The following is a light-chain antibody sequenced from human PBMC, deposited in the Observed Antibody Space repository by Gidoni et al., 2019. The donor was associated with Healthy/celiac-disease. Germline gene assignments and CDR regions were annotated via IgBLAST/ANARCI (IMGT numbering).Light chain of an antibody. V-gene: IGKV1-39*01. Sequence: DIQLHQSPSSLSASVGDRVTITCRASQSISSYLNWYQQKPGKAPKLLIDAASSLQSGVPSRFSGSGTGTDFTLTISSLQPEDFATYYCQQSYSTPRTFGQGTKVEIK. CDR2: AAS. CDR3: QQSYSTPRT. J-gene: IGKJ1*01. CDR1: QSISSY.